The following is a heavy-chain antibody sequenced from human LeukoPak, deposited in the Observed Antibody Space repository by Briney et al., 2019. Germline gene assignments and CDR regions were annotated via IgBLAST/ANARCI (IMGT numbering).Heavy chain of an antibody. J-gene: IGHJ6*02. V-gene: IGHV1-69*04. Sequence: ASVKVSCKASGGTFSSYAISWVRQAPGQGLEWMGRSIPILGIANYAQKFQGRVTITADKSTSTAYMELSSLRSEDTAVYYCARALGGYYGSGSPWAYGMDVWGQGTTVTVSS. CDR1: GGTFSSYA. D-gene: IGHD3-10*01. CDR2: SIPILGIA. CDR3: ARALGGYYGSGSPWAYGMDV.